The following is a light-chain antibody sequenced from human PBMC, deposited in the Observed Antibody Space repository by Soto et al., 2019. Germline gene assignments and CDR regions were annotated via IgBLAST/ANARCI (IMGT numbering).Light chain of an antibody. CDR3: SSHAGINNVV. Sequence: QSVLTQPPSASGSPGQSVAISCTGTSSDVGGYNYVSWYQQHPGKAPKLMIYEVTKRPSGVPDRFSGSKSGNTASLTVSGLQAEDEADYYCSSHAGINNVVFGGGTNVTVL. CDR1: SSDVGGYNY. J-gene: IGLJ3*02. CDR2: EVT. V-gene: IGLV2-8*01.